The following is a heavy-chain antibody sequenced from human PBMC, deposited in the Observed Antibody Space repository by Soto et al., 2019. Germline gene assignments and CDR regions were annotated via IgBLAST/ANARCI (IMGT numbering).Heavy chain of an antibody. J-gene: IGHJ4*02. V-gene: IGHV3-30*18. CDR1: GFIFRNYD. CDR2: ISYDGSNK. D-gene: IGHD2-2*01. CDR3: AKDSGQLPSYFVY. Sequence: GGSLRLSCAASGFIFRNYDMHWVRQAPGKGLEWVTVISYDGSNKYYADSVKGRFTISRDNSKNTLYLQMNSLRAEDTAVYYCAKDSGQLPSYFVYWGQGALVTVSS.